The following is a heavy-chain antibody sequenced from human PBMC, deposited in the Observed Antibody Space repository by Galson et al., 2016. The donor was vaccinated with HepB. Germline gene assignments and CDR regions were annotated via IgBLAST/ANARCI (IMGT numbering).Heavy chain of an antibody. J-gene: IGHJ6*02. V-gene: IGHV1-3*01. Sequence: SVKVSCKASGYTFTSYAMHWVRQAPGQRLEWMAWINAGNGHTKYSQKFQGRVTMTRGTSARTVSMELSSLKSADTAVYYCGRDKKIYQMVYQGYYYGMDVWGQGTTVTVSS. CDR1: GYTFTSYA. CDR3: GRDKKIYQMVYQGYYYGMDV. CDR2: INAGNGHT. D-gene: IGHD2-8*01.